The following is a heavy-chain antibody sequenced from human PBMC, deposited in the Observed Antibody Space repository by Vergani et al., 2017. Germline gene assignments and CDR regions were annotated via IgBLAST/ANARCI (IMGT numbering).Heavy chain of an antibody. CDR2: IDWDDYK. CDR3: ARMAYDSSGYYKLDY. J-gene: IGHJ4*02. V-gene: IGHV2-70*15. CDR1: GFSLSTSGMC. Sequence: QVTLRESGPALVKPTQTLTLTCTFSGFSLSTSGMCVSWIRQPPGKALEWLARIDWDDYKYYSTSLKTRLTISKDTSKNQVVLTMTNMDPVDTATYYCARMAYDSSGYYKLDYWGQGTLVTVSS. D-gene: IGHD3-22*01.